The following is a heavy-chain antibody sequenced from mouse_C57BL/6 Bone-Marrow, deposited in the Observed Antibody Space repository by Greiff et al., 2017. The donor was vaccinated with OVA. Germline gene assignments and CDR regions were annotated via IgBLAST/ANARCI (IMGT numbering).Heavy chain of an antibody. CDR3: ISRITTVVEGNYTMDY. D-gene: IGHD1-1*01. CDR2: ISSGGDYI. V-gene: IGHV5-9-1*02. Sequence: EVKLVESGEGLVKPGGSLKLSCAASGFTFSSYAMSWVRQTPEKRLEWVAYISSGGDYIYYADTVKGRFTISRDNARNTLYLQKSSLKSEDTAMYYSISRITTVVEGNYTMDYWGQGTSVTVSS. CDR1: GFTFSSYA. J-gene: IGHJ4*01.